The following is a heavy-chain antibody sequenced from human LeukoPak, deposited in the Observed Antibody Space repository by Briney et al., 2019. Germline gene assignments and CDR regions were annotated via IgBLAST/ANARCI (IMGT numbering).Heavy chain of an antibody. J-gene: IGHJ3*02. CDR2: INHSGST. D-gene: IGHD2-8*02. V-gene: IGHV4-34*01. CDR1: GGSISTYY. CDR3: ARVPDGGNDAFDI. Sequence: KPSETLSLTCTLSGGSISTYYWSWIRQPPGKGLEWIGEINHSGSTNYNPSLKSRVTISVDTSKNQFSLKLSSVTAAATAVYYCARVPDGGNDAFDIWGQGTMVTVSS.